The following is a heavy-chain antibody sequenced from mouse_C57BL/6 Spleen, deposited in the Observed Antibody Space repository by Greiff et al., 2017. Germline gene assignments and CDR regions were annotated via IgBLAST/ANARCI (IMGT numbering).Heavy chain of an antibody. CDR3: TRRQLRLRYYYAMDY. CDR1: GFNIKDDY. V-gene: IGHV14-4*01. Sequence: EVQLQQSGAELVRPGASVKLSCTASGFNIKDDYMHWVKQRPEQGLEWIGWIDPENGDTEYASKFQGKATITADTSSNTAYLQLSSLTSEDTAVYYCTRRQLRLRYYYAMDYWGQGTSVTVSS. D-gene: IGHD3-2*02. J-gene: IGHJ4*01. CDR2: IDPENGDT.